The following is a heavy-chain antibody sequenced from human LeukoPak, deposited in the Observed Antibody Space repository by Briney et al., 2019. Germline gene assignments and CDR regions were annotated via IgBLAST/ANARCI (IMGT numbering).Heavy chain of an antibody. D-gene: IGHD3-9*01. CDR2: IYYSGTT. J-gene: IGHJ4*02. Sequence: SETLSLTCTVSGGSISSYYWTWIRQPPGKGLEWIGYIYYSGTTNYNPSLKSRVTISVDTSKNQFSLRLSSVTAADTAVYYCAVGRLGDFDWVAWGQGTLVTVSS. CDR3: AVGRLGDFDWVA. CDR1: GGSISSYY. V-gene: IGHV4-59*08.